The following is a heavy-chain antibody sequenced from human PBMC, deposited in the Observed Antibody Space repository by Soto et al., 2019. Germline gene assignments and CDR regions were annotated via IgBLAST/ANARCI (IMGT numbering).Heavy chain of an antibody. CDR1: GFTFSSYA. J-gene: IGHJ6*02. D-gene: IGHD3-10*01. CDR3: AKVESTYYGSGSPYYYYGMDV. V-gene: IGHV3-23*01. Sequence: PGGSLRLSCAASGFTFSSYAMSWVRQAPGKGLEWVSAISGSGGSTYYADSVKGRFTISRDNSKNTLYLQMNSLRAEDTAVYYCAKVESTYYGSGSPYYYYGMDVWGQGTTVTVSS. CDR2: ISGSGGST.